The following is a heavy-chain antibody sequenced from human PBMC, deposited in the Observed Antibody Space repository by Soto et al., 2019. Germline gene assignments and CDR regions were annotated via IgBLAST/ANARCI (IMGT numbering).Heavy chain of an antibody. J-gene: IGHJ6*02. CDR1: GFTFSSYA. CDR3: ARDIVVVVAASFLDYGMDV. D-gene: IGHD2-15*01. Sequence: GGSLRLSCAAPGFTFSSYAMHWVRQAPGKGLEWVAVISYDGSNKYYADSVKGRFTISRDNSKNTLYLQMNSLRAEDTAVYYCARDIVVVVAASFLDYGMDVWGQGTTVTVSS. V-gene: IGHV3-30-3*01. CDR2: ISYDGSNK.